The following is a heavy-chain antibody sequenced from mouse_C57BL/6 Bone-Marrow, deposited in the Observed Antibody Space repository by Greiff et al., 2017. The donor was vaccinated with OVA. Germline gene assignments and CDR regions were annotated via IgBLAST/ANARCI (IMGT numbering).Heavy chain of an antibody. CDR2: INPSSGYT. V-gene: IGHV1-4*01. J-gene: IGHJ3*01. D-gene: IGHD1-1*01. Sequence: VQLKQSGAELARPGASVKMSCKASGYTFTSYTMHWVKQRPGQGLEWIGYINPSSGYTKYNQKFKDKATLTADKSSSTAYMQLSSLTSEDSAVYYCAKPYYYGSSSFAYWGQGTLVTVSA. CDR1: GYTFTSYT. CDR3: AKPYYYGSSSFAY.